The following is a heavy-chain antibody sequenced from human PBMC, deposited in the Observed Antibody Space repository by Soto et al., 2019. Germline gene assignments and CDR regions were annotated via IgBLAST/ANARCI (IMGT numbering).Heavy chain of an antibody. CDR1: VFTFSTYC. J-gene: IGHJ4*02. Sequence: GRSLRLSCAASVFTFSTYCMHWCRHTPGTGLVWVSRTCRYGRELYYADSVKGRFTISRDDAKNTLYLQMDSLRVEDTGIYYCVRGTTAWRGMDYWGQGALVTVSS. V-gene: IGHV3-74*01. CDR2: TCRYGREL. CDR3: VRGTTAWRGMDY. D-gene: IGHD1-1*01.